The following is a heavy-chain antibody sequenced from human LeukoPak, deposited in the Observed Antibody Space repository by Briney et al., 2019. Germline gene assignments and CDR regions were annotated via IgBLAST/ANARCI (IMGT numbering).Heavy chain of an antibody. D-gene: IGHD6-19*01. CDR1: GFTFSSYS. CDR2: ISSSNSSI. CDR3: AGDQGSGRYPIDY. V-gene: IGHV3-48*01. Sequence: PGGSLRLSCAASGFTFSSYSMNWVRQAPGKGLEWVSYISSSNSSIYYADSVKGRFTISRDNAKNSLSLQMNSLRAEDTAVYYCAGDQGSGRYPIDYWGQGTLVTVSS. J-gene: IGHJ4*02.